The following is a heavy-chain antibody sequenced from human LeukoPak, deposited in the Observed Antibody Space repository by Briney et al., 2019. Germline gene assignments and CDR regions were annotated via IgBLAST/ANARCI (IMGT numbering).Heavy chain of an antibody. CDR2: ISGYNGNT. Sequence: ASVKVSCKASGYPFTSSGISWVRQAPGQGLEWMGWISGYNGNTNYAQNLQGRVTMTTDTSTSTAYMELRSLRSDDTAVYYCARGLGVVTAQSEQPKPRYFDLWGRGTQVTVSS. V-gene: IGHV1-18*01. D-gene: IGHD2-21*02. J-gene: IGHJ2*01. CDR1: GYPFTSSG. CDR3: ARGLGVVTAQSEQPKPRYFDL.